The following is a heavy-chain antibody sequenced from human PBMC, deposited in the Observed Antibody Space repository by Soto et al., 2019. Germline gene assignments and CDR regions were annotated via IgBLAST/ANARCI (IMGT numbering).Heavy chain of an antibody. CDR2: LTPSGGNT. D-gene: IGHD2-8*01. CDR1: GFTFSTYA. V-gene: IGHV3-23*01. CDR3: AGRYCPNGVCYTNYYYYIDV. J-gene: IGHJ6*03. Sequence: EVQLLDSGGGLVQPGGSLRLSCAASGFTFSTYAMTWVRQAPGKGLEWVSTLTPSGGNTYYADSVQGRFTISRDISMNTLYLQMNSLRAEDTAVYYCAGRYCPNGVCYTNYYYYIDVWGEGTTVTVSS.